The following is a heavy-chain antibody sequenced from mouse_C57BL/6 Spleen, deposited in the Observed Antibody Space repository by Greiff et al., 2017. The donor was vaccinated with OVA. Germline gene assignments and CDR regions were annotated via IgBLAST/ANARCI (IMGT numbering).Heavy chain of an antibody. Sequence: EVKLVESGGGLVQPGGSLSLSCAASGFTFTDYYMSWVRQPPGKALEWLGFIRNKANGYTTEYSASVKGRFTISRDNSQSILYLQMNALRAEDSATYYCARRGGYYYAMDYWGQGTSVTVSS. CDR1: GFTFTDYY. D-gene: IGHD2-2*01. J-gene: IGHJ4*01. CDR2: IRNKANGYTT. CDR3: ARRGGYYYAMDY. V-gene: IGHV7-3*01.